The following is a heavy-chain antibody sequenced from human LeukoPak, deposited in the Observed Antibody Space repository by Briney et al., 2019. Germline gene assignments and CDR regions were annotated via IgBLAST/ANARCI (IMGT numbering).Heavy chain of an antibody. CDR1: GFTVSSNY. CDR2: IYSGGQT. Sequence: PGGSLRLSSAASGFTVSSNYMSWVRQAPGKGPEWVSVIYSGGQTYYADSVKGRFTISRDHSKNTLFLQMNGLRAEDTAVYYCARGMGVSMLYYFDYWGQGILVTVSS. J-gene: IGHJ4*02. D-gene: IGHD3-10*01. CDR3: ARGMGVSMLYYFDY. V-gene: IGHV3-66*02.